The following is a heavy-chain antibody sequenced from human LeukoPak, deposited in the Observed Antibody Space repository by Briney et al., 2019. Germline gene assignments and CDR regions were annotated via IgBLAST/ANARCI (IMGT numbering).Heavy chain of an antibody. V-gene: IGHV4-39*07. CDR2: INHSGST. D-gene: IGHD3-9*01. CDR1: GGSISSSSYY. CDR3: ARILGRYFDWLLGPYFDY. Sequence: SETLSLTCTVSGGSISSSSYYWGWIRQPPGKGLEWIGGINHSGSTNYNPSLKRRFTISVDTSKTQFSLKLSSVTAADTAVYYCARILGRYFDWLLGPYFDYWGQGTLVTVSS. J-gene: IGHJ4*02.